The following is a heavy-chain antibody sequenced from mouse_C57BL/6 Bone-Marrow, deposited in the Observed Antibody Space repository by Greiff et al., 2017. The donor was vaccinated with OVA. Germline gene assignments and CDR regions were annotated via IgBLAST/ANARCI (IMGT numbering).Heavy chain of an antibody. J-gene: IGHJ3*01. CDR3: ASLLGRFAY. CDR1: GFNIQNNY. V-gene: IGHV14-3*01. CDR2: IDPANGNT. D-gene: IGHD4-1*01. Sequence: EVKLQESVAELVRPGSSVKLSCTASGFNIQNNYMHWVKQRPEQGLEWIGRIDPANGNTNYAPKVQGKATITADTTSNTAYLQLSSLTSEDTAIYYCASLLGRFAYWGQGTLVTVSA.